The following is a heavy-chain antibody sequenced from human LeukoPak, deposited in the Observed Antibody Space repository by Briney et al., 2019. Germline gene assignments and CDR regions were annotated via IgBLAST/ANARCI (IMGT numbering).Heavy chain of an antibody. CDR1: GGSISSGDYY. J-gene: IGHJ6*02. Sequence: SETLSLTCTVSGGSISSGDYYWSWIRQPPGKGLEWIGYIYYSGSTYYNPSLKSRVTISVDTSKNQFSLKLSSVTAADTAVYYCARDSHPYSSGWPLGDYYYYGMDVWGQGTTVTVSS. V-gene: IGHV4-30-4*01. CDR3: ARDSHPYSSGWPLGDYYYYGMDV. CDR2: IYYSGST. D-gene: IGHD6-19*01.